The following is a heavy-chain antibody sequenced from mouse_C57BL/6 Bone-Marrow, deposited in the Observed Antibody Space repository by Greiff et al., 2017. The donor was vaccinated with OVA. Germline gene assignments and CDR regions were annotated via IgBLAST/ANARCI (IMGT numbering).Heavy chain of an antibody. CDR3: ARSPLGFRGAMDY. J-gene: IGHJ4*01. Sequence: VQLQQPGAELVKPGASVKMSCKASGYTFTSYWITWVKQRPGQGLEWIGDIYPGSGSTNYNEKFKSKATLTVDTSSSTAYMQLSSLTSEDSAVYYCARSPLGFRGAMDYWGQGTSVTVSS. CDR1: GYTFTSYW. V-gene: IGHV1-55*01. D-gene: IGHD3-3*01. CDR2: IYPGSGST.